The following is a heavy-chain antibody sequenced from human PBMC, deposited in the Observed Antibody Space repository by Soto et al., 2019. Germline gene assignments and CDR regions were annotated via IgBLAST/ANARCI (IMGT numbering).Heavy chain of an antibody. V-gene: IGHV3-23*01. CDR1: GFTFSNYG. CDR3: FRSLAY. Sequence: EVQLLESGGGLVQPGGSLRLSCAASGFTFSNYGMNWIRLAPGEGLEWVSTVSPAGSTFYADSVRGRFTISRDNSKSTVDLQMNGLRVDDTAIYYCFRSLAYWGRGTVVTVSS. J-gene: IGHJ4*02. CDR2: VSPAGST.